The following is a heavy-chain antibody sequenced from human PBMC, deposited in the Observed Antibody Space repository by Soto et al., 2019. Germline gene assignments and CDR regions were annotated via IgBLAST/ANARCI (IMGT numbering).Heavy chain of an antibody. D-gene: IGHD3-3*01. CDR1: GYTFTSYA. V-gene: IGHV1-3*01. CDR2: INAGNGNT. CDR3: ARSRFSEWLSNGRMDV. J-gene: IGHJ6*02. Sequence: ASVKVSCKASGYTFTSYAMHWVRQAPGQRLEWMGWINAGNGNTKYSQKFQGRVTITRDTSASTAYMELSSLRSEDTAVYYCARSRFSEWLSNGRMDVWGQGTTVTVS.